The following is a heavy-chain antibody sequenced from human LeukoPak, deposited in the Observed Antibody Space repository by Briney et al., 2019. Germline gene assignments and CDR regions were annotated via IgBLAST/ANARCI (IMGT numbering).Heavy chain of an antibody. CDR3: ARAPTYSQSMYYQCYMDV. CDR2: ISAYNGNT. J-gene: IGHJ6*03. CDR1: GYTFTSYG. V-gene: IGHV1-18*01. D-gene: IGHD2-15*01. Sequence: ASVKVSCKAPGYTFTSYGISWVRQAPGQGLEWMGWISAYNGNTNYAQKVQGRVTMTTDTSTSTAYMELRSLRSDDTAVYYCARAPTYSQSMYYQCYMDVWGKGTTVTVSS.